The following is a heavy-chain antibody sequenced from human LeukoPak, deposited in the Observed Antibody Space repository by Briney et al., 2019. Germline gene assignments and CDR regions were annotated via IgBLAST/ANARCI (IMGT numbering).Heavy chain of an antibody. Sequence: NPSETLSLTCTVSGGSISSYYWSWIRQPPGKGLEWIGYIYYNGSTNYNPSLKSRVTISVDTSKNQFSLKLSSVTAADTAVYYCARLGDYYGSGSPVDYWGQGTLVTVSS. J-gene: IGHJ4*02. V-gene: IGHV4-59*01. CDR1: GGSISSYY. CDR3: ARLGDYYGSGSPVDY. CDR2: IYYNGST. D-gene: IGHD3-10*01.